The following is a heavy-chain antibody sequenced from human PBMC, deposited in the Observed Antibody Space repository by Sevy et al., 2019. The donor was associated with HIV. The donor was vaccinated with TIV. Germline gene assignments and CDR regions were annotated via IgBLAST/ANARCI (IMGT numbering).Heavy chain of an antibody. V-gene: IGHV3-73*01. CDR2: IRSKANSYAT. CDR1: GFTFSGSA. D-gene: IGHD6-13*01. J-gene: IGHJ6*02. Sequence: GGSLRLSYAASGFTFSGSAMRWVRQASGKGLEWVGRIRSKANSYATAYAASVKGRFTISRDDSKNTAYLQMNSLKTEDTAVYYCTRMRISAAAGYYYYYGMDVWGQGTTVTVSS. CDR3: TRMRISAAAGYYYYYGMDV.